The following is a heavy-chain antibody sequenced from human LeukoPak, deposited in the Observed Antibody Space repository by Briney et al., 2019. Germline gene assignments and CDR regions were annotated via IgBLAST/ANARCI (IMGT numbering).Heavy chain of an antibody. J-gene: IGHJ3*02. V-gene: IGHV3-23*01. CDR3: AKDRNSDFTVDAFDI. Sequence: GGSLRLSCAAPGFTFSSYAMSWVRQAPGKGLEWVSTISGSGGTTYYADSVKGRFTISRDNSKNTLYLQMNSLRAEDTAVYYCAKDRNSDFTVDAFDIWGQGTMVTVSS. D-gene: IGHD3-3*01. CDR1: GFTFSSYA. CDR2: ISGSGGTT.